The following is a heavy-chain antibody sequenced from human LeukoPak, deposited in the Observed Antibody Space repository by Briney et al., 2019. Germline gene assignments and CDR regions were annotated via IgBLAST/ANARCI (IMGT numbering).Heavy chain of an antibody. CDR1: GGSISSSSYY. D-gene: IGHD6-13*01. V-gene: IGHV4-39*02. J-gene: IGHJ4*02. CDR2: IYYSGST. CDR3: ARVDSINWYDSRGYFDY. Sequence: SSETLSLTCTVSGGSISSSSYYWGWIRQPPGKGLEWIGSIYYSGSTYYNPTLKSRLTISVDTSKNHFSLKLSSVTAADTAVYYCARVDSINWYDSRGYFDYWGQGTLVTVSS.